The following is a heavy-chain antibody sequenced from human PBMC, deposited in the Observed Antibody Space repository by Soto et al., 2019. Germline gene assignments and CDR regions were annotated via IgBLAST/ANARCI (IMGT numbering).Heavy chain of an antibody. CDR2: IYYSGST. D-gene: IGHD4-17*01. CDR1: GGSISRYY. Sequence: ETLSLTCTVSGGSISRYYWSWIRQPPGKGLEWIGYIYYSGSTNYNPSLKSRVTISVETSKNQFSLKLSSVTAADTAVYYCAXDVVXWYELDYGAYYFDYWGQGTLVTVSS. J-gene: IGHJ4*02. CDR3: AXDVVXWYELDYGAYYFDY. V-gene: IGHV4-59*01.